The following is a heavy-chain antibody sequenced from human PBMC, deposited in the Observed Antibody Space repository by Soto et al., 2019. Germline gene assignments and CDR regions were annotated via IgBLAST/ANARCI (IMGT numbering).Heavy chain of an antibody. D-gene: IGHD2-2*01. CDR1: GGSISSYY. J-gene: IGHJ6*03. V-gene: IGHV4-59*01. Sequence: QVQLQESGPGLVKPSETLSLTCTVSGGSISSYYWSWIRQPPGKGLEWIGHIYYSGSTNYNPSLKSRVTISVDTSKNQFSLKLSSVTAADTAVYYCARGRPQKGGYCSSTSCYSYYYYYMDVWGKGTTVTVSS. CDR2: IYYSGST. CDR3: ARGRPQKGGYCSSTSCYSYYYYYMDV.